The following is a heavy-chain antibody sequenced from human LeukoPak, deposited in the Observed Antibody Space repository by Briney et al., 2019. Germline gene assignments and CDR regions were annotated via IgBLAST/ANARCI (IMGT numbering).Heavy chain of an antibody. D-gene: IGHD3-22*01. Sequence: SETLSLTCTVSGGSISSSSYYWGWIRQPPGKGLEWIGSIYYSGSTYYNPSLKSRVTISVDTSKNQFSLKLSSVTAADTAVYYCARWAELTYYYDSGGYPGFDYWGQGTLVTVSS. V-gene: IGHV4-39*01. CDR2: IYYSGST. CDR1: GGSISSSSYY. CDR3: ARWAELTYYYDSGGYPGFDY. J-gene: IGHJ4*02.